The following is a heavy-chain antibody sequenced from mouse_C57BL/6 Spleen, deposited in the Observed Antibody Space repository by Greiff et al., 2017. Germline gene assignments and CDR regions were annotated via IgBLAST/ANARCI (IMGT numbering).Heavy chain of an antibody. Sequence: VQLQQPGAELVRPGSSVKLSCKASGYTFTSYWMHWVKQRPGQGLEWIGDIYPGSGSTNYNEKFKSKATLTVDTSSSTAYMQLSSLTSEDSAVYYCARWDYGFAYWGQGTLVTVSA. V-gene: IGHV1-55*01. CDR1: GYTFTSYW. CDR3: ARWDYGFAY. J-gene: IGHJ3*01. D-gene: IGHD1-1*01. CDR2: IYPGSGST.